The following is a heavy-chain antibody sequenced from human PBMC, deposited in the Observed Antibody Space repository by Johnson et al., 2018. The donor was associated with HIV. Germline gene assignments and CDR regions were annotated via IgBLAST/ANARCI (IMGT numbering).Heavy chain of an antibody. D-gene: IGHD3-22*01. CDR1: GFTFSSYA. V-gene: IGHV3-30*04. CDR3: ARDISPFYDSSGSDAFDI. Sequence: QVQLVESGGGVVQPGRSLRLSCAASGFTFSSYAMHWVRQAPGKGLEWVAVISYDGRNKYYADSVKGRFTISRDNSKNTLYLQMNSLRAEDTAVYYCARDISPFYDSSGSDAFDIWGQGTMVTVSS. CDR2: ISYDGRNK. J-gene: IGHJ3*02.